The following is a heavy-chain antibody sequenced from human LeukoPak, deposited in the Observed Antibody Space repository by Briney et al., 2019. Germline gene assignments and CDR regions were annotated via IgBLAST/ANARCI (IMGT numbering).Heavy chain of an antibody. Sequence: PSETLSLTCAVYGGSFSGYSWSWIRQPPGKGLEWIGEINHSGSTNYNPSLKSRVTLSVDTSKNQFSLKLSSVTAADTAVYYCARGKEGSVQKQGSLHWFAPGGQGTLVTVS. CDR3: ARGKEGSVQKQGSLHWFAP. V-gene: IGHV4-34*01. J-gene: IGHJ5*02. CDR1: GGSFSGYS. CDR2: INHSGST.